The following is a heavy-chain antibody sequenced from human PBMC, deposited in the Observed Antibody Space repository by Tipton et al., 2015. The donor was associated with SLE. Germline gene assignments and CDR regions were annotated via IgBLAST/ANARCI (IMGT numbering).Heavy chain of an antibody. CDR2: IGYDGRDK. Sequence: SLRLSCAASGFTFSSYGMHWVRQAPGEGLEWVAFIGYDGRDKDFGDSVKGRFTISRDNAKNSLYLQMNSLRAEDTAVYYCARGSLEWLPHWYFDLWGRGTLVTVSS. J-gene: IGHJ2*01. V-gene: IGHV3-33*01. CDR3: ARGSLEWLPHWYFDL. CDR1: GFTFSSYG. D-gene: IGHD3-3*01.